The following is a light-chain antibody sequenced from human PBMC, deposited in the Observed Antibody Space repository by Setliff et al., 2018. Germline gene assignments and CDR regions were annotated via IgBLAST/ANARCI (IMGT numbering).Light chain of an antibody. J-gene: IGLJ1*01. CDR1: GAGFT. CDR2: HNN. V-gene: IGLV1-40*01. CDR3: QSYAGGLGGYV. Sequence: QSVLTQPPSVSGAPGQRVSISCTGIGAGFTVHWYQQLPTTAPKLFISHNNNRPSGVPDRFSGSRSGTSASLVITGPQAEDEADYYCQSYAGGLGGYVFGGGTKVTVL.